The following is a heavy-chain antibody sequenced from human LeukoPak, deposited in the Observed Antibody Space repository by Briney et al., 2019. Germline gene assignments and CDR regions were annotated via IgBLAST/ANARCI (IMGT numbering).Heavy chain of an antibody. CDR2: INPSGGST. J-gene: IGHJ4*02. CDR1: GYTFTSYY. V-gene: IGHV1-46*01. D-gene: IGHD3-22*01. Sequence: GASVKVSCKASGYTFTSYYMHWVRQAPGQGLEWMGIINPSGGSTSYAQKFQGRVTITADKSTSTAYMELSSLRSEDTAVYYCATSDSSGYSFDYWGQGTLVTVSS. CDR3: ATSDSSGYSFDY.